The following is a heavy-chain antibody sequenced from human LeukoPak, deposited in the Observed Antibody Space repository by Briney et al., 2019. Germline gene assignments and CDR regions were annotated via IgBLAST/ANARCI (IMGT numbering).Heavy chain of an antibody. CDR3: AKWTVVPAVRMHYYYYMDV. V-gene: IGHV3-30*02. CDR2: IRYDGSNK. Sequence: GGSLRLSCAASGFTFSSYGMHWVRQAPGKGLEWVAFIRYDGSNKYYADSVKGRFTISRDNSKNTLYLQMNSLRAEDTAVYYCAKWTVVPAVRMHYYYYMDVWGKGTTVTISS. J-gene: IGHJ6*03. CDR1: GFTFSSYG. D-gene: IGHD2-2*01.